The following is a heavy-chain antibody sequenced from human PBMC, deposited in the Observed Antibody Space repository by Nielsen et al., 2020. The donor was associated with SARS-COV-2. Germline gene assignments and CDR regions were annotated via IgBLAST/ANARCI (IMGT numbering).Heavy chain of an antibody. CDR2: IYSGGST. D-gene: IGHD6-13*01. J-gene: IGHJ4*02. Sequence: GESLKISCAASGFTVSSNYMSWVRQAPGKGLEWVSVIYSGGSTYYADSVKGRFTISRDNSKSSLYLEMYSLRAEDTAVYFCAKTPGSSSWSDLLFDYWGQGILVTVSS. CDR1: GFTVSSNY. V-gene: IGHV3-53*01. CDR3: AKTPGSSSWSDLLFDY.